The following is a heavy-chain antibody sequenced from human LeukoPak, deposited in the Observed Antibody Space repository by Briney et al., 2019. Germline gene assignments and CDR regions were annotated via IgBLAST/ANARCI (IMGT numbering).Heavy chain of an antibody. CDR1: GGSFSGYY. Sequence: SETLSLTCAVYGGSFSGYYWSWIRQPPGKGLERIGEINHSGSTNYNPSLKSRVTISVDTSKNQLSLKLSSVTAADTAVYYCARGSSSGWKRRGWFDPWGQGTLVTVSS. V-gene: IGHV4-34*01. D-gene: IGHD6-19*01. CDR2: INHSGST. CDR3: ARGSSSGWKRRGWFDP. J-gene: IGHJ5*02.